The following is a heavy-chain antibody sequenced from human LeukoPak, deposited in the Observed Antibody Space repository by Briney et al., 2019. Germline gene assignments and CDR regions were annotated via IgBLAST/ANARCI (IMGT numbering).Heavy chain of an antibody. Sequence: SETLSPTCAVYGGSFSGYYWSWIRQPPGKGLEWIGEINRSGSTNYNPSLKSRVTISVDTSKNQFSLKLSSVTAADTAVYYCARGRYYDFWSGYLSLPYFDYWGQGTLVTVSS. CDR1: GGSFSGYY. D-gene: IGHD3-3*01. CDR2: INRSGST. V-gene: IGHV4-34*01. J-gene: IGHJ4*02. CDR3: ARGRYYDFWSGYLSLPYFDY.